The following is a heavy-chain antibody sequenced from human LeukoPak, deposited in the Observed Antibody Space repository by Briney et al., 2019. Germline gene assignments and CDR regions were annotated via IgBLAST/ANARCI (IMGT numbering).Heavy chain of an antibody. D-gene: IGHD2-15*01. CDR2: INPNSGGT. V-gene: IGHV1-2*02. Sequence: EASVKVSCKASGYTFTGYYMHWVRQAPGQGLEWMGWINPNSGGTNYAQKFQGRVTMTRDTSISTAYMELSRLRSDDTAVYYCASAPFGYRSGGSCYQYYYGMDVWGQGTTVTVSS. CDR1: GYTFTGYY. J-gene: IGHJ6*02. CDR3: ASAPFGYRSGGSCYQYYYGMDV.